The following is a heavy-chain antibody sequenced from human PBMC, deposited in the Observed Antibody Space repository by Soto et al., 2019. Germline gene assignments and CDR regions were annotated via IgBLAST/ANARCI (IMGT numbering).Heavy chain of an antibody. CDR1: GGSISSYY. D-gene: IGHD1-26*01. CDR3: ARGSWEPLGIDY. Sequence: SETLSLTCTVSGGSISSYYWSWIRQPPGKGLEWIGYIYYSGSTNYNPSLKSRATISVDTSKNQFSLKLSSVTAADTAVYYCARGSWEPLGIDYWGQGTLVTVSS. CDR2: IYYSGST. V-gene: IGHV4-59*01. J-gene: IGHJ4*02.